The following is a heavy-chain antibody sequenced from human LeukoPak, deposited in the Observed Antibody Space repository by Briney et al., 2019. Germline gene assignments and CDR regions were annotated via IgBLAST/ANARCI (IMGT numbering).Heavy chain of an antibody. J-gene: IGHJ4*02. D-gene: IGHD2-2*03. CDR2: IYYSGST. Sequence: PSETLSLTCTVSGGSISSGDYYWSWIRQPPGKGLEWIGYIYYSGSTYYNPSLKSRVTISVDTSKNQFSLKLSSVTAADTAVYYCARSSPVGSYFDYWGQGTLVTVSS. V-gene: IGHV4-30-4*08. CDR1: GGSISSGDYY. CDR3: ARSSPVGSYFDY.